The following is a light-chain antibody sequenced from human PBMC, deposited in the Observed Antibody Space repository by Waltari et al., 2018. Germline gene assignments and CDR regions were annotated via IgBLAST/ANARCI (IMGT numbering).Light chain of an antibody. Sequence: DIVMTQSPDSLAVSLGERATINCKSSQSVLYSSNNKNYLAWYQQKPGQPPKLLIYWASTRESGVPDRFSGSGSGTEFTLTISSLQAEDVAVYYCQQYCSIPPTFGQGTKVEIK. V-gene: IGKV4-1*01. CDR2: WAS. CDR3: QQYCSIPPT. J-gene: IGKJ1*01. CDR1: QSVLYSSNNKNY.